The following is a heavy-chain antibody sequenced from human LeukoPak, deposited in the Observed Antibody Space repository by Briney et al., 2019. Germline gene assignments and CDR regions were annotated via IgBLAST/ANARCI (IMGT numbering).Heavy chain of an antibody. D-gene: IGHD3-10*01. V-gene: IGHV4-59*12. Sequence: SETLSLTCTVSGGSISSYYWSWIRQPPGKGLEWIGYIYYSGSTYYNPSLKSRVAISVDTSKNQFSLKLSSVTAADTAVYYCARDKTYYYGSGSYYTSAWGQGTLVTVSS. CDR3: ARDKTYYYGSGSYYTSA. CDR2: IYYSGST. CDR1: GGSISSYY. J-gene: IGHJ4*02.